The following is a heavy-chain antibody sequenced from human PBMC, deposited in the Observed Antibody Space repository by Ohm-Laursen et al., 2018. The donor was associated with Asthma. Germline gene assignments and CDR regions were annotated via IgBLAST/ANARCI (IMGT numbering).Heavy chain of an antibody. J-gene: IGHJ4*02. Sequence: SLRLSCAASGLTFSSYWMTWVRQAPGKGPEWVAHIKEDGSEESYLASVKGRFTISRDNAKNSLYLQMNSLRADDTAVYYCARPTREPRHWGQGTPVTVSS. CDR3: ARPTREPRH. V-gene: IGHV3-7*02. CDR1: GLTFSSYW. D-gene: IGHD1-26*01. CDR2: IKEDGSEE.